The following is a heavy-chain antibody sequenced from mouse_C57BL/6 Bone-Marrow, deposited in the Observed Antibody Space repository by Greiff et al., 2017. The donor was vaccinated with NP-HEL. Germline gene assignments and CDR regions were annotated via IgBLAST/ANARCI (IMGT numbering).Heavy chain of an antibody. D-gene: IGHD2-10*01. CDR2: ISSGGDYI. V-gene: IGHV5-9-1*02. J-gene: IGHJ4*01. CDR1: GFTFSSYA. CDR3: TRGTYYASLYAMDY. Sequence: EVKLMESGEGLVKPGGSLKLSCAASGFTFSSYAMSWVRQTPEKRLEWVAYISSGGDYIYYADTVKGRVTISRDNARNTLYLQMSSLKSEDTAMYYCTRGTYYASLYAMDYWGQGTSVTVSS.